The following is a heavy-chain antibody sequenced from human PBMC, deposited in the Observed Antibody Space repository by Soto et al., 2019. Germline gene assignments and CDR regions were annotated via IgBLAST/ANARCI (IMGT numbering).Heavy chain of an antibody. D-gene: IGHD3-16*01. Sequence: QVQLVQSGAEVKKPGSSVKVSCKASGGTFSSYTISWVRQAPGQGLEWMGRIIPILGIANYAQKFQGRDTITADKSTSTAYMELRSLRSEDTAVYYCARGPPGGTKYYMDVWGKGTTVTVSS. V-gene: IGHV1-69*02. CDR1: GGTFSSYT. CDR2: IIPILGIA. CDR3: ARGPPGGTKYYMDV. J-gene: IGHJ6*03.